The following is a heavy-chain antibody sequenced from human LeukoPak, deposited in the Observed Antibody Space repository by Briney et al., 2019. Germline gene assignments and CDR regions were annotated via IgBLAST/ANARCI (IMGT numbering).Heavy chain of an antibody. CDR2: IKSKTNGETR. J-gene: IGHJ4*02. CDR3: VTELSGSFPT. CDR1: GFSLSVAW. D-gene: IGHD1-26*01. Sequence: GGSPRLSCADPGFSLSVAWLKSVRQAPKKRLEWVGLIKSKTNGETRDYASPVKGRFTISRDDSDNTLYLQMNSLKSEDTAVYYCVTELSGSFPTWGQGTLVTVSS. V-gene: IGHV3-15*01.